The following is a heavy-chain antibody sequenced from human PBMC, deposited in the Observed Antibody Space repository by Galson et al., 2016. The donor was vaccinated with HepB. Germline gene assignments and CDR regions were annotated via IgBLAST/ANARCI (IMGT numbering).Heavy chain of an antibody. CDR3: ATGYVNTWCVDS. D-gene: IGHD6-13*01. CDR2: VDPEDGET. V-gene: IGHV1-69-2*01. Sequence: SCKVSGYTFSGSYIHWVQQAPGKGLEWMGLVDPEDGETIYAEKFQGRVSITADTSTDTAYMELSSLRSEDTAVYYCATGYVNTWCVDSWGQGTLVTVSS. CDR1: GYTFSGSY. J-gene: IGHJ4*02.